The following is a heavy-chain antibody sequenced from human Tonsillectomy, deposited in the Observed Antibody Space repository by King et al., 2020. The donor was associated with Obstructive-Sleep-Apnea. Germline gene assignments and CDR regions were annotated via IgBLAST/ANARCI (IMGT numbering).Heavy chain of an antibody. V-gene: IGHV3-48*01. Sequence: VQLVESGGGLVQPGGSLRLSCVASGFSFAGYTMMWVRQAPGKGLEWLAYIDSSGNTIYYADSVTGRFTVSRDNAKNSLYLQMNSLRAEDTAVYYCARDGGRSYDNDYWGQGTLVTVSS. CDR2: IDSSGNTI. CDR3: ARDGGRSYDNDY. J-gene: IGHJ4*02. D-gene: IGHD1-26*01. CDR1: GFSFAGYT.